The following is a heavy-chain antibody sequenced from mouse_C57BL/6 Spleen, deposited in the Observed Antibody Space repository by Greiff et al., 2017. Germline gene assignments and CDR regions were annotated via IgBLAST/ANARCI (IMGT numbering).Heavy chain of an antibody. CDR3: ARDKTGKGFAY. CDR2: ISDGGSYT. V-gene: IGHV5-4*01. D-gene: IGHD4-1*01. J-gene: IGHJ3*01. CDR1: GFTFSSYS. Sequence: EVQVVESGGGLVKPGGSLKLSCAASGFTFSSYSMSWVRQTPEKRLEWVATISDGGSYTYYPDNVKGRFTISRDNAKNNLYLQMGHLKSEDTAMYYCARDKTGKGFAYWGQGTLVTVSA.